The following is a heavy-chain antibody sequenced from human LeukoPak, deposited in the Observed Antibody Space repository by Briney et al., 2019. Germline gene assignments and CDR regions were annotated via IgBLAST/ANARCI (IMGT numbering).Heavy chain of an antibody. V-gene: IGHV3-48*03. D-gene: IGHD1-14*01. Sequence: GGSLRLSCAASGFSFSGFDMIWVRQAPGKGLIWISYISGISRTIYYADSVKGRFTISRDNAKNSLYLQMSSLRADDTAVYYCARVVRGKPEAGRHNWFDPWGQGTLVTVSS. J-gene: IGHJ5*02. CDR3: ARVVRGKPEAGRHNWFDP. CDR1: GFSFSGFD. CDR2: ISGISRTI.